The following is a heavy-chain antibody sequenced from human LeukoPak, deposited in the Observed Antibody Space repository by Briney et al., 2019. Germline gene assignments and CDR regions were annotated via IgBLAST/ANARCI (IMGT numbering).Heavy chain of an antibody. J-gene: IGHJ4*02. CDR2: INPRGGST. CDR1: GYTFTSYY. Sequence: ASVKVSCKASGYTFTSYYMHWVRQAPGQGLEWMGIINPRGGSTSYAQKFQGRVTMTRATYTSTVYMEMRRLRSEDTDVYYCARGGNYYYDSSGYLLNDYWGQGTLVTVSS. D-gene: IGHD3-22*01. CDR3: ARGGNYYYDSSGYLLNDY. V-gene: IGHV1-46*03.